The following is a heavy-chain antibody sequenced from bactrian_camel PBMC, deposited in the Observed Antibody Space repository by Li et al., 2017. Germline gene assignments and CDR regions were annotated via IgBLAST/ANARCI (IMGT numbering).Heavy chain of an antibody. Sequence: HVQLVESGGGSVQAGGSLRLSCTITGFGNKRYCAGWFRQAPGKEREGVARIYSGGSGTYYVDSVKGRFTISKDNTKNTLYLQMNSLKPEDTAMYYCAADWRWIGTCSVRRLESEYNYWGQGTQVTVS. CDR1: GFGNKRYC. J-gene: IGHJ4*01. CDR3: AADWRWIGTCSVRRLESEYNY. V-gene: IGHV3S1*01. CDR2: IYSGGSGT. D-gene: IGHD6*01.